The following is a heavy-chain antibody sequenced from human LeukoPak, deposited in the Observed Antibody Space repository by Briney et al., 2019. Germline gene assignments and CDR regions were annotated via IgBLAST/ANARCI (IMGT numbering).Heavy chain of an antibody. CDR3: ARGGYSGSYFDY. CDR2: INSDGSNT. CDR1: GSTFSNFW. D-gene: IGHD5-12*01. J-gene: IGHJ4*02. Sequence: PGGSLRLSCAASGSTFSNFWMHWVRQAPGKGLVWVSRINSDGSNTAYADSVKGRFTISRDNAKNTLYLQMNSLSAEDTAVYYCARGGYSGSYFDYWGQGTLVTVSS. V-gene: IGHV3-74*03.